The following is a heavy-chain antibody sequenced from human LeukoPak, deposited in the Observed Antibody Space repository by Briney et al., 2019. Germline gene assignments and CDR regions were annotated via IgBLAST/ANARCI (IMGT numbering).Heavy chain of an antibody. D-gene: IGHD1-26*01. Sequence: GGSLRLSCTVSGFTVSSNSMSWVRQAPGKGLEWVSVIYSGGSTYYADSVKGRFTISRDNAKNSLYLQMNSLRAEDTAVYYCARTLKRIVGATANGYYFDYWGQGTLVTVSS. V-gene: IGHV3-66*01. CDR1: GFTVSSNS. CDR3: ARTLKRIVGATANGYYFDY. J-gene: IGHJ4*02. CDR2: IYSGGST.